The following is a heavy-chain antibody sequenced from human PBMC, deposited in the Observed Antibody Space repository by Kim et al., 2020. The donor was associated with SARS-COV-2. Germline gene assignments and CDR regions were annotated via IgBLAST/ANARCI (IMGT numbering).Heavy chain of an antibody. D-gene: IGHD3-3*01. J-gene: IGHJ5*02. CDR3: AKENDFWCGNLLDP. Sequence: GGSLRLSCAASGFTFSSYGMHWVRQAPGKGLEWVAVITHDGSNKYYADSVKGRFTISRDNTKNTLYLQMNSLRAEDTAVYYCAKENDFWCGNLLDPWGQGTLVTVSS. CDR2: ITHDGSNK. CDR1: GFTFSSYG. V-gene: IGHV3-30*18.